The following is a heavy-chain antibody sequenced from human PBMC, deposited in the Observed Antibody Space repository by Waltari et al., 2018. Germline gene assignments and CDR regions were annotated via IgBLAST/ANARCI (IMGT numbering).Heavy chain of an antibody. CDR1: GFTLASYW. D-gene: IGHD1-26*01. Sequence: EVQLVESGGGLVQPGGSLRLSCAASGFTLASYWTNWVRQAPGKGVGWVGNINEEERESSFVDSVKGRFTISRDNAKNTLYLQMNSLRVEDTAVYYCARGRSETYRGGVFDIWGQGTMVTVSS. CDR3: ARGRSETYRGGVFDI. J-gene: IGHJ3*02. V-gene: IGHV3-7*01. CDR2: INEEERES.